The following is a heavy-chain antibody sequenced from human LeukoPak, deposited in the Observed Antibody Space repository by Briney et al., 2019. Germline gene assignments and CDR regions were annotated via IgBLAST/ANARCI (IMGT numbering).Heavy chain of an antibody. Sequence: GGSPRLSCAASGLSFSSSGMNWVRQAPGKGLEWVAFIRYDGGNQYYADSVKGRFTISRDNSKNTVYLQMNSLRAEDTAVYSCAKLAAIGRNYFDYWGQGTLLTVSS. D-gene: IGHD6-13*01. CDR3: AKLAAIGRNYFDY. CDR1: GLSFSSSG. CDR2: IRYDGGNQ. V-gene: IGHV3-30*02. J-gene: IGHJ4*02.